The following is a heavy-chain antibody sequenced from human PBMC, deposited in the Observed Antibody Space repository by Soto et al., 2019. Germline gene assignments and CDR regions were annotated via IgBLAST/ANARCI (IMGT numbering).Heavy chain of an antibody. D-gene: IGHD3-22*01. Sequence: GSLRLSCAASGFTFSIYGMHWVRQAPGKGLEWVAVIWYDGRNTYYADSVKGRFTISRDNSKNTLYLQMNSLRAEDTAVYYCARTAYYYDSSGYYFDCWGQGTLVTVSS. CDR2: IWYDGRNT. CDR3: ARTAYYYDSSGYYFDC. CDR1: GFTFSIYG. V-gene: IGHV3-33*01. J-gene: IGHJ4*02.